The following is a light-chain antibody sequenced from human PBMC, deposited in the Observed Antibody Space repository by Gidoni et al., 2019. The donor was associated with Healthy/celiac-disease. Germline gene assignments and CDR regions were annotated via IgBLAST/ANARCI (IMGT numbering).Light chain of an antibody. J-gene: IGLJ2*01. CDR2: GNS. CDR1: SSNIGAGYD. Sequence: QSVLTQPPSGSGAPGQRVPISCTGSSSNIGAGYDVHWYQQLPGTAPKLLIYGNSNRPSGVPDRFSGSKSGTSASLAITGLQAEDEADYYCQSYDSSLSGSVFGGGTKLTVL. CDR3: QSYDSSLSGSV. V-gene: IGLV1-40*01.